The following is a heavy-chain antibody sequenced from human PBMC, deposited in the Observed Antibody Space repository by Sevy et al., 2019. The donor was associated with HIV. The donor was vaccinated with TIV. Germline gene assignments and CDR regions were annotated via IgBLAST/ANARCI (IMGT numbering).Heavy chain of an antibody. V-gene: IGHV4-39*01. D-gene: IGHD3-22*01. J-gene: IGHJ4*02. CDR3: VSEDYDTGY. CDR2: IYYSGST. CDR1: GGSISSSSYY. Sequence: SETLSLTCTVSGGSISSSSYYWGWIRQPPGKGLEWIGSIYYSGSTYYNPSLKSRVTISVDTSKNQFSLKLSSVTAADTAVHYDVSEDYDTGYWGQGTLVTVSS.